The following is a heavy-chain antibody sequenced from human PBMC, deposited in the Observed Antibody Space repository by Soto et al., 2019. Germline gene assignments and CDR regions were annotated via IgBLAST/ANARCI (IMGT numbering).Heavy chain of an antibody. CDR3: GRVVEGATRHTDSDS. D-gene: IGHD2-15*01. CDR2: VYHSGGS. CDR1: GVSIHNSHSF. J-gene: IGHJ5*02. V-gene: IGHV4-39*02. Sequence: PSETLSLTCAVSGVSIHNSHSFWGWIRQPPGKGLEFIGSVYHSGGSYSNPSLKGRVTISVDTSNNQISLRVNSVTAADTAVYYCGRVVEGATRHTDSDSWGQGMLVTVSS.